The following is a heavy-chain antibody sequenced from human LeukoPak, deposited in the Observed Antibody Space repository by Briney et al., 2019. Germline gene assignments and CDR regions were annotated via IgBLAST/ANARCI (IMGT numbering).Heavy chain of an antibody. CDR3: ARFREERTPYSGMDV. CDR2: VNSDGGYK. CDR1: GFTFSRFT. Sequence: SGGSLRLSCAASGFTFSRFTMQWVRQAPGKGLEYVSTVNSDGGYKYYANSVKGRFTISRDNSKNMLYLQMGSLRAEDMGVYYCARFREERTPYSGMDVWGQGTTVTVSS. D-gene: IGHD4-11*01. V-gene: IGHV3-64*01. J-gene: IGHJ6*02.